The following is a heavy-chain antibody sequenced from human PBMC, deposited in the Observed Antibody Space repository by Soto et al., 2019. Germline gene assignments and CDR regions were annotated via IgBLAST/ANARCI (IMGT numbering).Heavy chain of an antibody. D-gene: IGHD1-1*01. CDR1: GDSISTYY. J-gene: IGHJ4*02. CDR3: ARLQLVQKVIDY. V-gene: IGHV4-59*01. CDR2: IFYSGGT. Sequence: SETLSLTCTVSGDSISTYYWSWIRQPPGKGLQWIGYIFYSGGTAYNPSLKSRVTISLDMSKKQISLKLSSVTTADAATYFCARLQLVQKVIDYWGQGTLVTV.